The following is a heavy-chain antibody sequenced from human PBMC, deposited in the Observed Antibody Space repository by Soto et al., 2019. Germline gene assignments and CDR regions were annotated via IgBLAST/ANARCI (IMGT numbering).Heavy chain of an antibody. CDR2: ISGSGGST. V-gene: IGHV3-23*01. CDR3: AKGTLRGSGSSDDY. J-gene: IGHJ4*02. CDR1: GFTFSSYA. D-gene: IGHD3-10*01. Sequence: EVQLLESGGGLVQPGGSLRLSCAASGFTFSSYAMSWVRQAPGKGLEWVSAISGSGGSTYYADSVKGRFTISRDNSKNTLYLQMNSLRVEDTAVYYCAKGTLRGSGSSDDYWGQGTLVTVSS.